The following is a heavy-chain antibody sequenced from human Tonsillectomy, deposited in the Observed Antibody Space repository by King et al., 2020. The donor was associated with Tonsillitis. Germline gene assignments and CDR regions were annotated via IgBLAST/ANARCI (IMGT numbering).Heavy chain of an antibody. CDR3: AKDIGGNYYGSGSLDY. CDR2: ISYDGSNK. CDR1: GFTFNSYD. J-gene: IGHJ4*02. V-gene: IGHV3-30*18. D-gene: IGHD3-10*01. Sequence: VQLVESGGGVVQPGRSLRLSCAGSGFTFNSYDIHWVRQAPGKGLEWVAVISYDGSNKYYADSVKGRFTISRDNSKNTLYLQMNSLRAEDTAVYYCAKDIGGNYYGSGSLDYWGQGTLVTVSS.